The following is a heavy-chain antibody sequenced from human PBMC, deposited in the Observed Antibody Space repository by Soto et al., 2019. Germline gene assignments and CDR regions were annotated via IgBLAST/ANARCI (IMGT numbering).Heavy chain of an antibody. CDR2: IFSNDEK. V-gene: IGHV2-26*01. D-gene: IGHD1-26*01. CDR3: ARIPPATVIVGAIWFDP. CDR1: GFSLSNARMG. J-gene: IGHJ5*02. Sequence: SGPTLVNPTETLTLTCTVSGFSLSNARMGVSWIRQPPGKALEWLAHIFSNDEKSYSTSLKSRLTISKDTSKSQVVLTMTNMDPVDTDTYYCARIPPATVIVGAIWFDPWGQGNLVTVSS.